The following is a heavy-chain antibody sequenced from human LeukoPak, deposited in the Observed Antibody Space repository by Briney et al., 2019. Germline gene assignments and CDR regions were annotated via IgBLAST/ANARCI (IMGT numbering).Heavy chain of an antibody. D-gene: IGHD5-24*01. J-gene: IGHJ4*02. CDR3: ARAASGWLQRDLDY. Sequence: GGSLRLSCVGSGFIFGDYGMTWVRQAPGKGLEWVSYISSSSSYIYYADSVEGRLTVSRDNAKNSLWLQMNSLRAEDTAVYYCARAASGWLQRDLDYWGQGTLVIVYS. CDR2: ISSSSSYI. V-gene: IGHV3-21*01. CDR1: GFIFGDYG.